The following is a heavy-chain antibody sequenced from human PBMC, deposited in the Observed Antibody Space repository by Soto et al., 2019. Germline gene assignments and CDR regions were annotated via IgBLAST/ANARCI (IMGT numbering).Heavy chain of an antibody. CDR3: AKDHSCGWYREIDY. V-gene: IGHV3-23*01. Sequence: EVQLLESGGGLVQPGGSLRLSCAASGLTFSSYAMSWVRQAPGKGLEWVSSISTASGSTYYADSVKGRFTISRDNSKNTLFLQMNSLRAEDTAVYYCAKDHSCGWYREIDYWGQGTLVTVSS. CDR2: ISTASGST. CDR1: GLTFSSYA. D-gene: IGHD6-19*01. J-gene: IGHJ4*02.